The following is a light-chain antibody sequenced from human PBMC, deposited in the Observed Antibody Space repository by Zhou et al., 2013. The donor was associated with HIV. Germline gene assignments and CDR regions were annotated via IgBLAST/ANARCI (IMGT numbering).Light chain of an antibody. Sequence: DIQVTQSPSAMSASVGDRVTIICRASQGIANYLAWFQQKPGKAPKRLIYASSTLQSGVPSRFSGSGSGTDFTLTIDCLQSEDFATYYCQQYYADPWTFGQGTKVEIK. J-gene: IGKJ1*01. CDR3: QQYYADPWT. CDR2: ASS. CDR1: QGIANY. V-gene: IGKV1-17*03.